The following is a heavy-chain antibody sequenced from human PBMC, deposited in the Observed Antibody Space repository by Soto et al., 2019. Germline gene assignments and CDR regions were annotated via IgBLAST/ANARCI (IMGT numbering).Heavy chain of an antibody. J-gene: IGHJ6*02. Sequence: SETLSLTCTVSGGSISSYYWSWIRQPPGKGLEWIGYIYYSGSTGSTNYNPSLKSRVTISVDTSKNQFSLKLSSVTAADTAVYYCARCGYYYYGMDVWVQGTTDT. CDR1: GGSISSYY. CDR2: IYYSGSTGST. V-gene: IGHV4-59*08. CDR3: ARCGYYYYGMDV.